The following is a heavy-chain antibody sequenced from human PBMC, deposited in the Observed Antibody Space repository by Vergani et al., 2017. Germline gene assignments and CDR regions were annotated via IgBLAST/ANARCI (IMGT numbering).Heavy chain of an antibody. Sequence: QLQLQESGPGLVKPSQTLSLTCTVSGGSISSGSYYWSWIRQPAGKGLEWIGRIYTSGSTNYNPSLKRRVTISIDTSKNQFSLKLSTVTAADTAVYYCARAGWLHAFDYWGQGTLVTVSS. CDR3: ARAGWLHAFDY. V-gene: IGHV4-61*02. CDR1: GGSISSGSYY. J-gene: IGHJ4*02. D-gene: IGHD5-24*01. CDR2: IYTSGST.